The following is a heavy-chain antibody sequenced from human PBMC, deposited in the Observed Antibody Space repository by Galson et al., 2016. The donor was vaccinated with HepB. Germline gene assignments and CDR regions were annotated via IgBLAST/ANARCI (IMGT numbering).Heavy chain of an antibody. Sequence: SLRLSCAASGFTFSSCGMHWVRQAPGKGLEWVAVSTYAESNTYYADSVKGRFTISRDNSKNTLYLQMNSLRAEDTAVYYCARTLNTGTHWYFDLWGRGTLVTVSS. D-gene: IGHD4-17*01. J-gene: IGHJ2*01. CDR1: GFTFSSCG. V-gene: IGHV3-30*03. CDR3: ARTLNTGTHWYFDL. CDR2: STYAESNT.